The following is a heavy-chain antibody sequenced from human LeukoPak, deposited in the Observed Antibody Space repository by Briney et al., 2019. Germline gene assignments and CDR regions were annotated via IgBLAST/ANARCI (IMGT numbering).Heavy chain of an antibody. CDR2: ISSSGSPI. V-gene: IGHV3-48*03. D-gene: IGHD1-26*01. CDR1: GFTFSTFE. CDR3: AGGPQYSGSYAY. Sequence: TGGSLRLSCVTSGFTFSTFEMAWVRQAPGKGLEFVSYISSSGSPIVYTDSVKGRFTISRDDAKNSLFLQMNSLTAEDTAVYFCAGGPQYSGSYAYWGQGTLVTVSS. J-gene: IGHJ4*02.